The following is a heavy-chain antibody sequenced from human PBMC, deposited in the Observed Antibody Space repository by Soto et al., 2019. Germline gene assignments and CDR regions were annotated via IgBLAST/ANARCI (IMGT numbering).Heavy chain of an antibody. Sequence: PGGSLRLSCAASGFNLNDYAMNWVRQAPGKGLEWVSAISGSADSTYNADSVKGRFTISRDSSKNILTLQMSSLRAEDTAVYYCAKGLTGDYYYYMDVWGKGTTVTSP. J-gene: IGHJ6*03. CDR3: AKGLTGDYYYYMDV. CDR1: GFNLNDYA. D-gene: IGHD3-10*01. CDR2: ISGSADST. V-gene: IGHV3-23*01.